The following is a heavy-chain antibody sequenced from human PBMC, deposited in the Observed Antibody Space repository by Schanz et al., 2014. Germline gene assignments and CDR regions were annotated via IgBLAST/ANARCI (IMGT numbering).Heavy chain of an antibody. Sequence: EVQLVESGGGLVQPGGSLRLSCAASGFTFSGYAMSWVRQAPGKGLEWVSSISGGGGSTRYGDSLRGRFYISRDNSKNTLYLQMSSLRGDDTAVYYWAKDGGSSSTNCHDFVVPELPFESWGQGTLVTVSS. CDR1: GFTFSGYA. CDR2: ISGGGGST. V-gene: IGHV3-23*04. D-gene: IGHD2-2*01. CDR3: AKDGGSSSTNCHDFVVPELPFES. J-gene: IGHJ4*02.